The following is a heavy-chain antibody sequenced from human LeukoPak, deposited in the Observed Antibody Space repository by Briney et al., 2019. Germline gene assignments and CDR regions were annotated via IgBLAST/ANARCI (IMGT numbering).Heavy chain of an antibody. D-gene: IGHD5-18*01. CDR2: IYYSGST. Sequence: SETLSLTCTVSGGSISSSSYYWGWIRQPPGKGLEWIGSIYYSGSTYYNPSLKSRVTISVDTSKNQFSLRLSSVTAADTAVYYCARDGLWIQNAFDIWGQGTMVTVSS. CDR3: ARDGLWIQNAFDI. J-gene: IGHJ3*02. CDR1: GGSISSSSYY. V-gene: IGHV4-39*07.